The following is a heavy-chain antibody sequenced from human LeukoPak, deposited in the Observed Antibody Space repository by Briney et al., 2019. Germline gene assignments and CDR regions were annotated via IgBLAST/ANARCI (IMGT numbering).Heavy chain of an antibody. J-gene: IGHJ4*02. V-gene: IGHV3-23*01. CDR1: GFTFSTYA. D-gene: IGHD7-27*01. CDR2: ISGGGGST. Sequence: GGSPRLSCAASGFTFSTYAMGWVRQAPGKGLEWVSAISGGGGSTYYADSVKGRFTISRDNSKNTLYLQMNSPRAEDTAVYYCAKAQELGNYEFFLFDYWGQGALVTVSS. CDR3: AKAQELGNYEFFLFDY.